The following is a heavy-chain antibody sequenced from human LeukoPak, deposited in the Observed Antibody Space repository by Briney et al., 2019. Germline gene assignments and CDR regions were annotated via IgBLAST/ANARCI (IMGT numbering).Heavy chain of an antibody. CDR1: GGTFSSYA. Sequence: ASVKVSCKASGGTFSSYAISWVRQAPGRGREWMGGIIPIFGTANYAQKFQGRVTITTDESTSTAYMELSSLRSEDTAVYYCARDAGSYYGYFDYWGQGTLVTVSS. V-gene: IGHV1-69*05. D-gene: IGHD1-26*01. J-gene: IGHJ4*02. CDR2: IIPIFGTA. CDR3: ARDAGSYYGYFDY.